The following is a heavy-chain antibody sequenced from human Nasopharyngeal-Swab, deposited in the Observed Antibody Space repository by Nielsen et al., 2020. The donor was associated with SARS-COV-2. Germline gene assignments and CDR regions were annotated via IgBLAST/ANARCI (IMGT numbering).Heavy chain of an antibody. D-gene: IGHD6-13*01. Sequence: ASVKVSCKASGYTFNGYYMHWVRQAPGQGLEWMGWINPNSGGTNYAQKLQGRVTMTTDTSTSTAYMELRSLRSDDTAVYYCARKPGIAAAGTLDYWGQGTLVTVSS. J-gene: IGHJ4*02. CDR2: INPNSGGT. V-gene: IGHV1-2*02. CDR3: ARKPGIAAAGTLDY. CDR1: GYTFNGYY.